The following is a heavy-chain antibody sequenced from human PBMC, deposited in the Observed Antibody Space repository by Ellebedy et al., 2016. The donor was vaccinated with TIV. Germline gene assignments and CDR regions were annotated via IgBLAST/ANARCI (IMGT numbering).Heavy chain of an antibody. CDR3: ARDFYGGSYYIKRFDY. CDR2: ISAYNGNT. CDR1: GYTFTSYG. Sequence: ASVKVSCXASGYTFTSYGISWVRQAPGQGLEWMGWISAYNGNTNYAQKLQGRVTMTTDTSTSTAYMELRSLRSDDTAVYYCARDFYGGSYYIKRFDYWGQGTLVTVSS. D-gene: IGHD1-26*01. J-gene: IGHJ4*02. V-gene: IGHV1-18*01.